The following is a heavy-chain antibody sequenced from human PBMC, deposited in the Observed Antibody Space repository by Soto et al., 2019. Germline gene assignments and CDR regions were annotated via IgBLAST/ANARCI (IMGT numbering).Heavy chain of an antibody. CDR2: MKEDGREQ. J-gene: IGHJ6*02. V-gene: IGHV3-7*01. D-gene: IGHD2-15*01. CDR1: GFTFTVYY. CDR3: ASDRDVVVGIFPYFHGMDV. Sequence: GSLRVSCAGSGFTFTVYYMTWVRQAPWRGLEWGAGMKEDGREQYYADYVKGRFTISRDNAKNSLYLQMNDLRAEDTAVYYCASDRDVVVGIFPYFHGMDVWAQASTLT.